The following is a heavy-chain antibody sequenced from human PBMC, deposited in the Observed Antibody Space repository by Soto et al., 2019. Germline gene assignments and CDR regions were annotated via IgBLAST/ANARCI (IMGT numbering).Heavy chain of an antibody. CDR2: IYSGGST. V-gene: IGHV3-53*04. J-gene: IGHJ6*03. D-gene: IGHD3-10*01. CDR3: ARGRGFYYYMDV. Sequence: GGSLRLSCAASGFTVSSNYMSWVRQAPGKGLEWVSVIYSGGSTYYADSVKGRFTIPRHNSKNTLYLQMNSLRAEDTAVYYCARGRGFYYYMDVWGKGTTVTVSS. CDR1: GFTVSSNY.